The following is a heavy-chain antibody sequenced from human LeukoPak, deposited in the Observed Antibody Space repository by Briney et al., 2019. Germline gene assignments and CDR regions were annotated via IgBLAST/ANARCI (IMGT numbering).Heavy chain of an antibody. CDR3: AVYFSGSNCYGNDAFDT. V-gene: IGHV4-39*01. J-gene: IGHJ3*02. D-gene: IGHD2-2*01. Sequence: SETLSLTCTVSGGSISSSSHYWGWIRQPPGKGLEWIASIYYTGSTFYNPSLQSRVTTSADTSKNQFSLKLSSVTAADTAVYYCAVYFSGSNCYGNDAFDTWGQGTMVTVSS. CDR1: GGSISSSSHY. CDR2: IYYTGST.